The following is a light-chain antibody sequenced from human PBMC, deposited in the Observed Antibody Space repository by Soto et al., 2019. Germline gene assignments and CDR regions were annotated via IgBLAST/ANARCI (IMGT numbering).Light chain of an antibody. CDR1: SSDVGGYNF. CDR3: SSYGANTNVI. J-gene: IGLJ2*01. Sequence: QSALTQPPSASGSPGQSVTISCTGTSSDVGGYNFVSWYLQHPGKAPKLMIYEVNKRPSGVPDRFSGSKSGNTASLTVSGLQAVDEADYFCSSYGANTNVIFGGGTKLTV. CDR2: EVN. V-gene: IGLV2-8*01.